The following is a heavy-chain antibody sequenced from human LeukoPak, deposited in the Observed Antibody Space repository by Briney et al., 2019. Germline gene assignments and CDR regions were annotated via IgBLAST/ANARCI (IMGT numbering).Heavy chain of an antibody. CDR3: ARDYRIAVAGNSSYYYYGMDV. D-gene: IGHD6-19*01. CDR2: IYSGGST. CDR1: GFTVSSNY. V-gene: IGHV3-66*01. Sequence: GGSLRLSCAASGFTVSSNYMSWVRQAPGKGLEWVSGIYSGGSTYYADSVKGRFTISRDNSKNTLYLQMNSLRAEDTAVYYCARDYRIAVAGNSSYYYYGMDVWGQGTTVTVSS. J-gene: IGHJ6*02.